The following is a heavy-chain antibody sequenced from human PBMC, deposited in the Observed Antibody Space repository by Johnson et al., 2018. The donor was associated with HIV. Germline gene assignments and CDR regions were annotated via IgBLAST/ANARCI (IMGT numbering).Heavy chain of an antibody. J-gene: IGHJ3*02. D-gene: IGHD6-19*01. CDR2: IKQDGSEK. CDR1: GFTFSSYW. V-gene: IGHV3-7*01. CDR3: AGRWRCSGWNGAFDI. Sequence: EVQVVESGGGLVQPGGSLRLSCAASGFTFSSYWMSWVRQAPGKGLEWVANIKQDGSEKYYVDSVKGRFTISRDNAKNSLYLQMNSLRAEDTAVYYCAGRWRCSGWNGAFDIWGQGTMVTVSS.